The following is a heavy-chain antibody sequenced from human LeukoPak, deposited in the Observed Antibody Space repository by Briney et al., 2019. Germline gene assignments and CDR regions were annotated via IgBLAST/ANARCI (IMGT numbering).Heavy chain of an antibody. CDR3: AKDPRIAAAGTYYYDMDV. V-gene: IGHV3-23*01. Sequence: GGSLRLSCAASGFTFSRYAMSWVRQATGKGLEWVSAIRGSGGSTYYADSVKGRFTISRDNSKNTLYLQMNSLRAEDTAVYYCAKDPRIAAAGTYYYDMDVWGQGTTVTVSS. CDR2: IRGSGGST. J-gene: IGHJ6*02. D-gene: IGHD6-13*01. CDR1: GFTFSRYA.